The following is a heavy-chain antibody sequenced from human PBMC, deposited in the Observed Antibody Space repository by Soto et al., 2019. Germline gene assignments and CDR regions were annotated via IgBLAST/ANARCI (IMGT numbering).Heavy chain of an antibody. CDR3: AKDLFGGLAVTGTGGFDY. CDR1: GFPFSTSG. CDR2: ISYDGSNK. J-gene: IGHJ4*02. D-gene: IGHD6-19*01. Sequence: LRLSCAASGFPFSTSGMHWVRQAPGKGLEWVALISYDGSNKYYADSVKGRFTVSRDNSKNTLYLQMNRLRAEDTAVYYCAKDLFGGLAVTGTGGFDYWGQGTLVTVSS. V-gene: IGHV3-30*18.